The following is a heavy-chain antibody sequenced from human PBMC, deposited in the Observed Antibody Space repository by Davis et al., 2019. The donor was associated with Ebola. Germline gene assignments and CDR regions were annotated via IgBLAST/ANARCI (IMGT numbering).Heavy chain of an antibody. Sequence: SVKVSCKASGGTFSSYAISWVRQAPGQGLEWMGGIIPILGIANYAQKFQGRVTITADESTSTAYMELSSLRSEDTAVYYCATSGMSRYYYYGMDVWGQGTTVTVSS. CDR1: GGTFSSYA. V-gene: IGHV1-69*10. CDR2: IIPILGIA. CDR3: ATSGMSRYYYYGMDV. D-gene: IGHD1-14*01. J-gene: IGHJ6*02.